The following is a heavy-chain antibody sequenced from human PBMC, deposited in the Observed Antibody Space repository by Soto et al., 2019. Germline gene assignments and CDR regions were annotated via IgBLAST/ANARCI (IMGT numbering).Heavy chain of an antibody. Sequence: QVHLVESGGGVVQPGRSLRLSCSVSGFTFRSHSMHWVRQAPGKGLEWLAVISFDGSNKNYADSVKGRFTVSRDNSKNTLYLHMNSLRDEDTALYYCARCGFEWELRSFDYWGRGTLVTVSS. CDR3: ARCGFEWELRSFDY. CDR1: GFTFRSHS. CDR2: ISFDGSNK. J-gene: IGHJ4*02. V-gene: IGHV3-30*04. D-gene: IGHD1-26*01.